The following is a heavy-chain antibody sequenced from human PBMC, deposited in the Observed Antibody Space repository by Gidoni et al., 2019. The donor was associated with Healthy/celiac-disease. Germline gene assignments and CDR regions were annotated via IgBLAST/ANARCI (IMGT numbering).Heavy chain of an antibody. Sequence: EVQLVESGGGLVQPGGSLSLSCAASGFTVSSNYMSWVRQAQGKGLEWVSVIYSGGSTYYADSVKGRFTIARDNSKNTLYLKMNSLRAEDTAVYYCARSWFGELLDAFDIWGQGTMVTVSS. CDR3: ARSWFGELLDAFDI. CDR1: GFTVSSNY. D-gene: IGHD3-10*01. CDR2: IYSGGST. V-gene: IGHV3-66*02. J-gene: IGHJ3*02.